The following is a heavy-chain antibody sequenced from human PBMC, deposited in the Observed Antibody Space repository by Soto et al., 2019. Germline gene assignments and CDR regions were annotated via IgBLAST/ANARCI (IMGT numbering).Heavy chain of an antibody. Sequence: GSLRLSCAASGFTFSSYSMSWVRQAPGKGLQWVSYIHSSSSTIKYADSVKGRFTISRDNAKNSLYLQMNSLRDEDTAVYYCAKITTSNYGPFDYWGQGTLVTVSS. CDR3: AKITTSNYGPFDY. CDR1: GFTFSSYS. D-gene: IGHD4-4*01. CDR2: IHSSSSTI. V-gene: IGHV3-48*02. J-gene: IGHJ4*02.